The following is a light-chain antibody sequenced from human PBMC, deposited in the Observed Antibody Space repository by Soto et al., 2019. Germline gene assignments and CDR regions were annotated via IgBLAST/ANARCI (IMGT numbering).Light chain of an antibody. J-gene: IGLJ1*01. Sequence: QSVLTQPPSASGTPGQRVTISCPGSSSNIGRNPVSWYQQLPGTAPKLLIYNINQRPSGVPDRFSGSKSGTSASLAISGLQSEDEADYYCEAWDDGLNGPVFGTGTKVTVL. V-gene: IGLV1-44*01. CDR2: NIN. CDR3: EAWDDGLNGPV. CDR1: SSNIGRNP.